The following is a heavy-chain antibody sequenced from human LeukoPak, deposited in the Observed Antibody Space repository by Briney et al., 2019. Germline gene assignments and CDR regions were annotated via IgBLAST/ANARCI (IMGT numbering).Heavy chain of an antibody. J-gene: IGHJ4*02. CDR2: IGRSGDTT. D-gene: IGHD6-13*01. V-gene: IGHV3-23*01. CDR3: AKWSSSSWYDY. CDR1: GFTFSGCA. Sequence: PGGSLRLSCAASGFTFSGCAMSWVRQAPGKGLEWVSTIGRSGDTTYYADSVKGRFAISRDNSKNTLYLQMNSLRAEDTAIYYCAKWSSSSWYDYWGQGTLVTVSS.